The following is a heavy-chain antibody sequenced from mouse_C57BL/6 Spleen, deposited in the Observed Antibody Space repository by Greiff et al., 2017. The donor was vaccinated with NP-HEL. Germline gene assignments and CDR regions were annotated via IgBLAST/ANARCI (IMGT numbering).Heavy chain of an antibody. CDR1: GFTFSSYA. J-gene: IGHJ4*01. D-gene: IGHD2-3*01. CDR3: TRGAMMASGRYAMDY. Sequence: EVMLVESGEGLVKPGGSLKLSCAASGFTFSSYAMSWVRQTPEKRLEWVAYISSGGDYIYYADTVKGRFTISRDNARNTLYLQMSSLKSEDTAMYYCTRGAMMASGRYAMDYWGQGTSVTVSS. CDR2: ISSGGDYI. V-gene: IGHV5-9-1*02.